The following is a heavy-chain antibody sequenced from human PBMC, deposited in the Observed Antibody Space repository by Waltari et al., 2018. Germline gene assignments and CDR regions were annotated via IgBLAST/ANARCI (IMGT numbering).Heavy chain of an antibody. CDR1: GGSINSGGFY. Sequence: QVQLQESGPGLVKPSQTLSLTCTVSGGSINSGGFYWSWIRQHPVKGLEWIGYIYYSGGTYYNPSLKSRVTISVDTSKNQFSLQVTSVTAADTAVYYCARRMATMTTFDYWGQGTLVTVSS. J-gene: IGHJ4*02. CDR3: ARRMATMTTFDY. D-gene: IGHD4-17*01. V-gene: IGHV4-31*03. CDR2: IYYSGGT.